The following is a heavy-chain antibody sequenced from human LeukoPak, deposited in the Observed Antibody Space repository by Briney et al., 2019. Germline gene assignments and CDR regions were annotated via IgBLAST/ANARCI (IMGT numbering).Heavy chain of an antibody. D-gene: IGHD2-2*01. CDR2: ISYDGSNK. CDR3: ARVGCSSTSCPNPFDY. V-gene: IGHV3-30*01. J-gene: IGHJ4*02. CDR1: GFTFSSYA. Sequence: GGSLRLSCAASGFTFSSYAMHWVRQAPGKGLEWVAVISYDGSNKYYADSVKGRFTISRDNSKNTLYLQMNSLRAEDTAVYYCARVGCSSTSCPNPFDYWGREPWSPSPQ.